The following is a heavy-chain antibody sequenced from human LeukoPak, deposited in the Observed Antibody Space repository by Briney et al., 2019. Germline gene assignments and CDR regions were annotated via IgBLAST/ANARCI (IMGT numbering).Heavy chain of an antibody. CDR2: ISSSSSYI. CDR1: GFTFSRYS. V-gene: IGHV3-21*03. D-gene: IGHD6-19*01. CDR3: ARETYSSGWTFFDY. J-gene: IGHJ4*02. Sequence: GSLRLSCAASGFTFSRYSMNWVRQAPGKGLEWVSSISSSSSYIYYADSVKGRFTISRDNDKNSLYLQMNSLRGEDTAVYYCARETYSSGWTFFDYWGQGTLVTVSS.